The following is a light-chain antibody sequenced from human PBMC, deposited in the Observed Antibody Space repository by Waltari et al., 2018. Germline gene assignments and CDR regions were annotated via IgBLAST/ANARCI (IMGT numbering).Light chain of an antibody. CDR2: STS. J-gene: IGLJ1*01. V-gene: IGLV7-43*01. Sequence: QTVVPQETSLTVSPGGTLTRTWASTTVAVTSGYFPHWFQQKPGQAPSALIYSTSSKFSWTPARFSGSLLGGKAALTLSGVQPEDEAEYYCLLYYSGQGVFGTGTKVTVL. CDR3: LLYYSGQGV. CDR1: TVAVTSGYF.